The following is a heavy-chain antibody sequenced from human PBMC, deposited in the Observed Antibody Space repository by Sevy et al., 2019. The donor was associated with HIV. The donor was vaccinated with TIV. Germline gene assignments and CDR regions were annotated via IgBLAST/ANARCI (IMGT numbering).Heavy chain of an antibody. CDR1: GDSITTSGSY. D-gene: IGHD3-3*01. V-gene: IGHV4-39*02. Sequence: SETLSLTCSVSGDSITTSGSYWGWIRQSPGKGLEWIGEISYGGITNYTPSLRGRATISRDTSKNHISLKMTSVTAADTAVYYCAWIFSHWGQGSLVTVSS. J-gene: IGHJ4*02. CDR2: ISYGGIT. CDR3: AWIFSH.